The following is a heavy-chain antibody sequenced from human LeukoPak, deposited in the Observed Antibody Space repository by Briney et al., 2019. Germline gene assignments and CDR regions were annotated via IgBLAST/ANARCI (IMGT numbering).Heavy chain of an antibody. Sequence: GGSLRLSCAASGFTFSSYGMHWVRQAPGKGLEWVAFIRYDGSNEYYADSVKGRFTISRDNSKNTLYLQMNSLRAEDTAVYYCAKEGGSYYPFDYWGQGTLVAVSS. CDR2: IRYDGSNE. CDR3: AKEGGSYYPFDY. V-gene: IGHV3-30*02. J-gene: IGHJ4*02. CDR1: GFTFSSYG. D-gene: IGHD1-26*01.